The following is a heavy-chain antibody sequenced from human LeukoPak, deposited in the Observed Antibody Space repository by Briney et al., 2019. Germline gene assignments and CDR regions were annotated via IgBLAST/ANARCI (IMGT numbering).Heavy chain of an antibody. CDR2: IYYSGST. D-gene: IGHD3-3*01. V-gene: IGHV4-39*07. Sequence: SEPLSLTCTVSGGSISSSSYSWGWIRQPPGKGLEWIGSIYYSGSTYYNPSLKSRVTISVDTSKNQFSLKLSSVTAADTAVYYCARVHYDFWSGYYPKPYFDYWGQGTLVTVSS. CDR1: GGSISSSSYS. J-gene: IGHJ4*02. CDR3: ARVHYDFWSGYYPKPYFDY.